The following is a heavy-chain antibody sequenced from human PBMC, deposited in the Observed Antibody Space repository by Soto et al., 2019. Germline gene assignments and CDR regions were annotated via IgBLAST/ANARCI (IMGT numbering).Heavy chain of an antibody. CDR2: INPSGGST. D-gene: IGHD3-22*01. CDR1: QYSLTSYC. J-gene: IGHJ6*02. Sequence: GASVKVSCKASQYSLTSYCVNWVRQAPGQGLEWMGIINPSGGSTNYAQRYQGRVTMTRDTSTSTVYMELSSLRSEDTAVYFCARALYDTDSPPVEAEPRYYVMDVWGLGTTVTVSS. V-gene: IGHV1-46*01. CDR3: ARALYDTDSPPVEAEPRYYVMDV.